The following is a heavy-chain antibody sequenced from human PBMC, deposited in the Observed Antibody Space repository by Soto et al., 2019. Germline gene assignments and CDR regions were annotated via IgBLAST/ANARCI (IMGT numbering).Heavy chain of an antibody. J-gene: IGHJ6*02. CDR1: GGYISTSPYY. CDR3: ARRGVERGMDV. Sequence: QLQLQESGPGLVKPSETLSLTCTVSGGYISTSPYYWGWIRQPPGKGLEWIGSTHYSGSTYYNPSLKSRVTIAVDTSKNQISLKLSSVTAADTAGYYCARRGVERGMDVWGQGTTVTVSS. D-gene: IGHD3-10*01. V-gene: IGHV4-39*01. CDR2: THYSGST.